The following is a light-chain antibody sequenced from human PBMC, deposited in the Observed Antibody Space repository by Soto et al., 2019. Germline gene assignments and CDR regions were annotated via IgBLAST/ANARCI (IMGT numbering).Light chain of an antibody. V-gene: IGKV3-11*01. CDR1: QSVSSY. CDR3: QQRSNWSGT. CDR2: DAS. J-gene: IGKJ1*01. Sequence: EIVLTQSPASLSLFSGGRATLSCRARQSVSSYLAWYQQKTGQAHRLIIYDASNRATGITDRFSGSGSGTDFTLTISSLEPEDFAVYYCQQRSNWSGTFGQGTKVDIK.